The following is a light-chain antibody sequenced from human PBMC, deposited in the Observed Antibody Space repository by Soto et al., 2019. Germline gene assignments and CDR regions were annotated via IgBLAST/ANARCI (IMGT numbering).Light chain of an antibody. V-gene: IGLV2-14*01. Sequence: QSVLTQPASVSGSPGQSITISCTGTSGDVGAYNYVSWYQHHPGRAPKLIIFEVSHRPSGVSDRFSGSKSGNTASLTISGLQTEDEAEYYCTSYTRTRNLLFGGGTKVTVL. CDR1: SGDVGAYNY. J-gene: IGLJ2*01. CDR2: EVS. CDR3: TSYTRTRNLL.